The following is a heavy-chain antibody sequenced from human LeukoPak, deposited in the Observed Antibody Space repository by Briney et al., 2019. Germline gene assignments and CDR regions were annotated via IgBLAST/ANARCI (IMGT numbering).Heavy chain of an antibody. CDR1: GFTFSSYG. CDR2: IWYDGSNK. CDR3: AKSGSREYYYYYYMDV. J-gene: IGHJ6*03. V-gene: IGHV3-33*06. Sequence: PGRSLRLSCAASGFTFSSYGMHWVRPAPGKGLEWVAVIWYDGSNKYYADSVKGRFTISRDNSKNTLYLQMNSLRAEDTAVYYCAKSGSREYYYYYYMDVWGKGTTVTVSS. D-gene: IGHD2-15*01.